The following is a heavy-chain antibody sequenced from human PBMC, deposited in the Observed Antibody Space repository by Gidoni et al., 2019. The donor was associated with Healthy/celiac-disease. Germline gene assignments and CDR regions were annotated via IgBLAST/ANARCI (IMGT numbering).Heavy chain of an antibody. J-gene: IGHJ4*02. CDR1: GSTFSSYA. D-gene: IGHD3-22*01. CDR2: ISGSGGST. CDR3: AKDPPRGRSIVVSKGTG. V-gene: IGHV3-23*01. Sequence: EVQLLESGGGLVQPGGSLRLSCAASGSTFSSYAMSWVRQAPGKGLEWVSAISGSGGSTYYADSVKGRFTISRDNSKNTLYLQMNSLRAEDTAVYYCAKDPPRGRSIVVSKGTGWGQGTLVTVSS.